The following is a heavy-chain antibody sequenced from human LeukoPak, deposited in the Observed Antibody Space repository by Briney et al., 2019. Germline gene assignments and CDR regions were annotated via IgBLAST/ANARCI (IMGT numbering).Heavy chain of an antibody. CDR2: IGSDGRTT. Sequence: GGSLRLSCAASGFTFTSYAVHWVRQAPGKGLEYVSAIGSDGRTTNYANSVKGRFTISRDNYKKTVYLQMGSLRVDNMGVYFCARERAQYYPGAALKDAFDMWGQGTMVTVPS. D-gene: IGHD2-15*01. CDR3: ARERAQYYPGAALKDAFDM. J-gene: IGHJ3*02. CDR1: GFTFTSYA. V-gene: IGHV3-64*01.